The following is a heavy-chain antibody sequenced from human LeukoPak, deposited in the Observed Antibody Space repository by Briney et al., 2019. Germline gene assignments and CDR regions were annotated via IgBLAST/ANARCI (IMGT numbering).Heavy chain of an antibody. CDR2: TYYRSKWNT. CDR1: GDTVSSNSAA. Sequence: SQTLSVTCAISGDTVSSNSAAWNWFRQSPSRGLEWLGRTYYRSKWNTEYAVSVRGRISINADTSKNQFSLQVNSVTPEDTAVYYCARGYGSGYEDIWGQGTMVSVSS. D-gene: IGHD5-12*01. J-gene: IGHJ3*02. CDR3: ARGYGSGYEDI. V-gene: IGHV6-1*01.